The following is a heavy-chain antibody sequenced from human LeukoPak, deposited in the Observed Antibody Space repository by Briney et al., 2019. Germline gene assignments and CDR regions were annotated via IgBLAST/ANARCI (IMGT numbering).Heavy chain of an antibody. Sequence: SETLSLTCAVYGGSFSGYYWSWIRQPPGKGLEWIGEINHSGSTNYNPSLKSRVTISVDTSKNQFSLKLSSVTAADTAVYYCASVRYYYGSGSPRNRPFDYWGQGTLVTVSS. CDR1: GGSFSGYY. J-gene: IGHJ4*02. CDR3: ASVRYYYGSGSPRNRPFDY. D-gene: IGHD3-10*01. CDR2: INHSGST. V-gene: IGHV4-34*01.